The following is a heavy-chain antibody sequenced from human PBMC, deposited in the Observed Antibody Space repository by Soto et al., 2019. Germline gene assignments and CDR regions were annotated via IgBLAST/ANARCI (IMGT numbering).Heavy chain of an antibody. Sequence: SETLSLTCAVSGGSISSSNWWSWVRQPPGKGMEWIGEIYHSGSTNYNPSLKSRVTISVDKSKNQFSLKLSSVTAADTAVYYCARLVRIRIAVAGMGWYYFDYWGQGTLVTVSS. CDR3: ARLVRIRIAVAGMGWYYFDY. CDR1: GGSISSSNW. D-gene: IGHD6-19*01. V-gene: IGHV4-4*02. CDR2: IYHSGST. J-gene: IGHJ4*02.